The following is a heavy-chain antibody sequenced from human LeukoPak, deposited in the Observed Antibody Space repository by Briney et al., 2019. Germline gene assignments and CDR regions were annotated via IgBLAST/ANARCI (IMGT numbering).Heavy chain of an antibody. D-gene: IGHD6-19*01. V-gene: IGHV3-13*05. J-gene: IGHJ6*04. CDR2: IGTAGDP. CDR1: GFTFSSYD. Sequence: GGSLRLCCAASGFTFSSYDMHWGRQATGKGLEWVSAIGTAGDPYYPGSVKGRFTISRENAKNSLYLQMNSLRAGDTAVYYCARSSGWYGYYYYGMDVWGKGTTVTVSS. CDR3: ARSSGWYGYYYYGMDV.